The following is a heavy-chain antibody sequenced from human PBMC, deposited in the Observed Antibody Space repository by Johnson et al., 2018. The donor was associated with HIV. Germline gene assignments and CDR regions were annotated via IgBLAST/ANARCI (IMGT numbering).Heavy chain of an antibody. J-gene: IGHJ3*02. CDR2: ISYDGSNK. D-gene: IGHD6-13*01. Sequence: VQLVESRGGVVRPGGSLRLSCAASGFTFDDFGMGWVRQAPGKGLEWVAVISYDGSNKYYADSVKGRFTISRDNSKNTRYLQLKSLRDEDTAVYYCAKDMVEGLWQQLGRWDAFDIWGQGTMVTVSS. V-gene: IGHV3-30*18. CDR1: GFTFDDFG. CDR3: AKDMVEGLWQQLGRWDAFDI.